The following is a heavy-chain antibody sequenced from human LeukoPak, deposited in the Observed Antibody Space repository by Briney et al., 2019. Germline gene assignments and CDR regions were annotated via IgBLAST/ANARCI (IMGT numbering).Heavy chain of an antibody. V-gene: IGHV4-39*01. J-gene: IGHJ4*02. CDR2: IYYSGST. CDR1: GGSISSYY. D-gene: IGHD1-26*01. CDR3: ARVDPYYKTTDY. Sequence: NPSETLSLTCTVSGGSISSYYWGWIRQPPGKGLEWIGSIYYSGSTYYNPSLKSRVTISVDTSKNQFSLKLSSVTAADTAVYYCARVDPYYKTTDYWGQGTLVTVSS.